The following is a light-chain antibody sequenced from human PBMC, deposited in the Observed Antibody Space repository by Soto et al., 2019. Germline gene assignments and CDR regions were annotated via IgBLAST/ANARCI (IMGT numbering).Light chain of an antibody. CDR1: ESVSSD. Sequence: ERVMMQSPATLSVSPGERATLSCRASESVSSDLAWYQQKPGQAPRLLIYGASSRATGIPARFSGSGSGTEFTLTISSLQSEDSAVYYCQQYNNWRWTFGQGTKVEIK. J-gene: IGKJ1*01. CDR2: GAS. CDR3: QQYNNWRWT. V-gene: IGKV3-15*01.